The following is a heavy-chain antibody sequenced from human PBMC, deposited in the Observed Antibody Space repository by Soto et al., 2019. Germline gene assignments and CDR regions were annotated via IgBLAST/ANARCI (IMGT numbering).Heavy chain of an antibody. CDR1: GFTFSTYA. D-gene: IGHD5-18*01. CDR3: AEERPRRTSGYVFEY. CDR2: VSASGLNT. V-gene: IGHV3-23*01. J-gene: IGHJ4*02. Sequence: EVQLLESGGKLVQPGGSLTLSCAASGFTFSTYAMAWVRQAPGKGLEWVSGVSASGLNTDYADPVKGRFYISRDNSKNTVSLHMNSLRAEDTALYCCAEERPRRTSGYVFEYWGQGTPVTVSS.